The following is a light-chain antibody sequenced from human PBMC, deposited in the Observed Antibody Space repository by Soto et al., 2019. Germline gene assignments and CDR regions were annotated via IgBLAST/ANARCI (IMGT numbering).Light chain of an antibody. CDR2: GAS. CDR1: ESVSIY. CDR3: QQYGDSPLT. J-gene: IGKJ3*01. Sequence: ETVLTQSPATLSLSPGERATVSCRANESVSIYLAWYQQKPGQAPRLLIYGASSRATGIPDRFSGSGSGTDFTLTISRLEPEDFGVYYCQQYGDSPLTSGPGTKVDIK. V-gene: IGKV3-20*01.